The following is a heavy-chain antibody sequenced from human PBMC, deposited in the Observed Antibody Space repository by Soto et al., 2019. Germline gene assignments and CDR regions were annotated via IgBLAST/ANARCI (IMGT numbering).Heavy chain of an antibody. CDR3: ARDRRDGYKRYFDF. J-gene: IGHJ4*02. CDR1: GASVKIYF. Sequence: SETMALRCTVSGASVKIYFWIWSLQTPGKGLDWIGSISFSGATYSNPSLKGRAALSVDTSENHLSLTLNSVTSADTAVYFCARDRRDGYKRYFDFWGQGNQVTVSS. CDR2: ISFSGAT. V-gene: IGHV4-59*02. D-gene: IGHD5-12*01.